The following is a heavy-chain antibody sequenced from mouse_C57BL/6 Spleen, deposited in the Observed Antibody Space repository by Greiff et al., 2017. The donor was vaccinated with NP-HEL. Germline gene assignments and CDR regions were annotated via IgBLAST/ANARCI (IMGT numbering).Heavy chain of an antibody. CDR1: GYTFTDYY. Sequence: EVQLQQSGPVLVKPGASVKMSCKASGYTFTDYYMNWVKQSHGKSLEWIGVINPYNGGTSYNQKFKGKATLTVDKSSSTAYMERNSLTSEDSAVYYCARGREYYFDDWGQGTTLTVSS. CDR2: INPYNGGT. V-gene: IGHV1-19*01. CDR3: ARGREYYFDD. J-gene: IGHJ2*01.